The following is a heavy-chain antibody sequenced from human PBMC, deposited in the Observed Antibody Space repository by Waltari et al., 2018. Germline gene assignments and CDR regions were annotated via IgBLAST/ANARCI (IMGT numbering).Heavy chain of an antibody. V-gene: IGHV1-69*01. Sequence: QVQLVQSGAELKKPGSSVKVSCKASGGTFSSYAISWVRQAPGQGLEWMGGISPIFGTANYAQKFQGRVTITADESTSTAYMELSSLRSEDTAVYYCARGGYCSGGSCYSLAYWGQGTLVTVSS. D-gene: IGHD2-15*01. J-gene: IGHJ4*02. CDR2: ISPIFGTA. CDR1: GGTFSSYA. CDR3: ARGGYCSGGSCYSLAY.